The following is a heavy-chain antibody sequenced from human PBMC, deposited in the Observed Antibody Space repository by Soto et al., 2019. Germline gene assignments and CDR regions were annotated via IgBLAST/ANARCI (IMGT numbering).Heavy chain of an antibody. Sequence: PWETLSLTCTVSVDSMNSDDFYWSWIRQSPGRGLEWIGYIYHNGNTYYNPSLASRVTISLDMSRNQFSLKLRSVTAADTAVYYCSRRYCSGTSCLNWFEPWGQGTQVTVSS. CDR2: IYHNGNT. J-gene: IGHJ5*02. D-gene: IGHD2-2*01. V-gene: IGHV4-30-4*01. CDR1: VDSMNSDDFY. CDR3: SRRYCSGTSCLNWFEP.